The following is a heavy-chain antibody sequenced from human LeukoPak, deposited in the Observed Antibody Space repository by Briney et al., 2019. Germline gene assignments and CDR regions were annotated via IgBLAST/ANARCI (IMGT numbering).Heavy chain of an antibody. D-gene: IGHD2-2*01. CDR1: GFTFSSYD. Sequence: GRSLRLSCAASGFTFSSYDMEWVRQAPGKGLEWVAVIWSDGSKKNYVDSVKGRFTISRDNSNNTLYLEMNSLRVDDTAPYRCAREQYHLDAFDLWGQGTMVTVSS. CDR2: IWSDGSKK. CDR3: AREQYHLDAFDL. J-gene: IGHJ3*01. V-gene: IGHV3-33*01.